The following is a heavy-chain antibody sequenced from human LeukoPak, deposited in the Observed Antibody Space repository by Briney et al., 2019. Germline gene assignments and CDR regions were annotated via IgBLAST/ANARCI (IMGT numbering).Heavy chain of an antibody. J-gene: IGHJ4*02. Sequence: GGSLRLSCEASGFTFSSYAMSWVRQAPGKGLEWVSAISGSGGSTYYADSVKGRFTISRDNSKNTLYLQMNSLRAEDTAVYYCAKDLHIVVVTGSFDYWGQGTLVTVSS. CDR3: AKDLHIVVVTGSFDY. V-gene: IGHV3-23*01. D-gene: IGHD2-21*02. CDR1: GFTFSSYA. CDR2: ISGSGGST.